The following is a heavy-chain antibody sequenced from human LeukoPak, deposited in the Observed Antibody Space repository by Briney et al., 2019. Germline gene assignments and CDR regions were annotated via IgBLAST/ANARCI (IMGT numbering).Heavy chain of an antibody. V-gene: IGHV4-38-2*02. J-gene: IGHJ4*02. CDR2: IYHSGST. CDR1: GYSIGSGYY. D-gene: IGHD6-13*01. CDR3: ASRPAGSTWYGVFDY. Sequence: SETLSLTCTVSGYSIGSGYYWGWIRQPPGKGLEWIGSIYHSGSTYYNPSLKSRVTISVDTSRDQFSLRLTSVTAADTAIYYCASRPAGSTWYGVFDYWSQGTLVTVS.